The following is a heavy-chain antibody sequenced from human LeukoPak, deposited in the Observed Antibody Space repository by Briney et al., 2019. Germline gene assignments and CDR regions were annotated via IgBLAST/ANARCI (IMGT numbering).Heavy chain of an antibody. J-gene: IGHJ4*02. CDR3: ATSSGWDYYFDY. Sequence: GASVKVSCKVSGYTLTELSMHWVRQAPGKGLEWKGGLDPEDGETIYAQKFQGRVTMTEDTSTDTAYMELSSLRSEDTAVYYCATSSGWDYYFDYWGQGTLVTVSS. D-gene: IGHD6-19*01. CDR1: GYTLTELS. V-gene: IGHV1-24*01. CDR2: LDPEDGET.